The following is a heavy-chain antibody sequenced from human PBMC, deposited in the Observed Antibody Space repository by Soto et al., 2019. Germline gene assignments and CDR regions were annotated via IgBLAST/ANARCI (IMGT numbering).Heavy chain of an antibody. CDR3: ARDPGGPLYNWFDP. Sequence: SETLSLTCTVSGDSISSGGHFWTWIRQHPGKGLEWIGYIYHSGTTYYNPSLKSQVTISIDTSQNQFSLKLSSVTAADTAVYYCARDPGGPLYNWFDPWGQGTLVTVPQ. D-gene: IGHD3-10*01. CDR1: GDSISSGGHF. J-gene: IGHJ5*02. V-gene: IGHV4-31*01. CDR2: IYHSGTT.